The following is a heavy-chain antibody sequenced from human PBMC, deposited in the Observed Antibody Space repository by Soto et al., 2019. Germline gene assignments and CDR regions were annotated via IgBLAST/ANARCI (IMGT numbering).Heavy chain of an antibody. Sequence: EVVLMESGGGMVQPGGSLRLSCAASGFSFRNYAMNWVRQAPGKGLEWVSAISNSFSDGNTHYADSVKGRFTISRDNDKNTVFLEMNRLRADDTAVYYCAKTITTPPSEDSTGRGALIDHWGRGARVIVSS. D-gene: IGHD2-8*02. CDR2: ISNSFSDGNT. J-gene: IGHJ4*02. CDR3: AKTITTPPSEDSTGRGALIDH. V-gene: IGHV3-23*01. CDR1: GFSFRNYA.